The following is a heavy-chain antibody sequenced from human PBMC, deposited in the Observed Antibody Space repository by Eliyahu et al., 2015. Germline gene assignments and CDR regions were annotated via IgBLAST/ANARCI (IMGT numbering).Heavy chain of an antibody. V-gene: IGHV3-33*01. J-gene: IGHJ4*02. CDR3: ARDTVHKTGSVDY. D-gene: IGHD1-14*01. Sequence: QVQLVESGGGVVQPGRSXRLSCAAXGFXFSSXGMHWVRQAPGKGLEWVAVIWYDGSNKYYADSVKGRFTISRDNSKNTLYLQMNSLRAEDTAVYYCARDTVHKTGSVDYWGQGTLVTVSS. CDR1: GFXFSSXG. CDR2: IWYDGSNK.